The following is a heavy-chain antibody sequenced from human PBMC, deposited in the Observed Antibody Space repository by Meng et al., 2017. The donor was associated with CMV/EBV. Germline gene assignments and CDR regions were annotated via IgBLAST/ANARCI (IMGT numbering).Heavy chain of an antibody. D-gene: IGHD1-26*01. CDR3: ARDSGSYRLGWFDP. CDR1: GFTFSSYS. V-gene: IGHV3-21*01. CDR2: ISSSSSYI. J-gene: IGHJ5*02. Sequence: AAYGFTFSSYSMSWVRQAPGKGLEWVSSISSSSSYIYYADSVKGRFTISRDNAKNSLYLQMNSLRAEDTAVYYCARDSGSYRLGWFDPWGQGTLVTSPQ.